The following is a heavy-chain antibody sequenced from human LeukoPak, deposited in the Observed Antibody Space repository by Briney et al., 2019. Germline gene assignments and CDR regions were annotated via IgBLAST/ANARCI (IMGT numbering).Heavy chain of an antibody. CDR2: IIPIFGTA. D-gene: IGHD3-22*01. J-gene: IGHJ4*02. Sequence: GSSVKVSCKASGGTFSSYAISWVRQAPGQGLEWMGGIIPIFGTANYAQKFQGRVTITADESTSTAYMELSSLRSEDTAVYYCARQDRYYYDSRYFDYWGQGTLVTVSS. CDR3: ARQDRYYYDSRYFDY. CDR1: GGTFSSYA. V-gene: IGHV1-69*01.